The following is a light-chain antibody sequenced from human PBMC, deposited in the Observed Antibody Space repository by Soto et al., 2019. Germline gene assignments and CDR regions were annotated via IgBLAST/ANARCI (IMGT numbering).Light chain of an antibody. CDR3: QQYGSSPT. J-gene: IGKJ1*01. CDR1: QSVSSSY. CDR2: DVS. Sequence: EIVLTQSPGTLSLSPGERATLSCRSSQSVSSSYLAWYQHKPGQAPRLLIYDVSSRATGIPDRFSGSGSGTDFTLTIIRLEPEDFAVYYCQQYGSSPTFGQGTKVEIK. V-gene: IGKV3-20*01.